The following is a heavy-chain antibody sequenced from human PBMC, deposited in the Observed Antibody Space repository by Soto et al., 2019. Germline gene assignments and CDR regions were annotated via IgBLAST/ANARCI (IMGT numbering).Heavy chain of an antibody. D-gene: IGHD3-22*01. Sequence: SETLSLTCTVSGGSISSGGYYWNWIRQHPGKGLEWIGYIYYSGTTYYNPSLKSRVTISVDRSKNQFSLKLSSVTAADTAVYYCARGGVDYYDSSGYYFSPYYFDYWGQGTLVTVSS. V-gene: IGHV4-31*03. CDR2: IYYSGTT. CDR3: ARGGVDYYDSSGYYFSPYYFDY. J-gene: IGHJ4*02. CDR1: GGSISSGGYY.